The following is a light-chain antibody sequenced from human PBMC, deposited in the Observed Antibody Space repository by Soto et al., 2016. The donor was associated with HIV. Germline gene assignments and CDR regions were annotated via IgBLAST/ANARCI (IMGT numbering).Light chain of an antibody. CDR1: NIGSQS. CDR2: NDN. J-gene: IGLJ2*01. Sequence: SYELTRPPSLSVAPGKTAKITCGGNNIGSQSVRWYQQRPGQAPVLVVNNDNGRPSGIPQRFSGSNSGNTATLTISRVEAGDEADYYCQVWDRSNDHVVFGGGTQLTVL. CDR3: QVWDRSNDHVV. V-gene: IGLV3-21*03.